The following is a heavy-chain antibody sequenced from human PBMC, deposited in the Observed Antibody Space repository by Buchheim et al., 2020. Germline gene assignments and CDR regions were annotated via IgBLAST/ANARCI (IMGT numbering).Heavy chain of an antibody. CDR3: VRDHWFSFDY. Sequence: EVQLVESGGGLVQPGGSLRLSCAASGFSFSSHWMSWVRQAPGKGLEWVAKIKNDGSDKWYVDSVKGRFTISKDNAKNSLFLQMNSLRAEDIAVYYCVRDHWFSFDYWGQGTL. V-gene: IGHV3-7*01. J-gene: IGHJ4*02. CDR1: GFSFSSHW. CDR2: IKNDGSDK. D-gene: IGHD3-9*01.